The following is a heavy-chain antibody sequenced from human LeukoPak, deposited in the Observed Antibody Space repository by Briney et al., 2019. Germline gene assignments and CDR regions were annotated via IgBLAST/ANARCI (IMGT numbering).Heavy chain of an antibody. CDR3: ARQGNLGYCSSTSCAPQDAFDI. CDR2: INHSGST. D-gene: IGHD2-2*01. Sequence: PSETLSLTCAVYGGSFSGYYWSWIRQPPGKGLEWIGEINHSGSTNYNPSLKSRVTISVDTSKNQFSLKLSSVTAADTAVYYCARQGNLGYCSSTSCAPQDAFDIWGQGTMVTVSS. J-gene: IGHJ3*02. V-gene: IGHV4-34*01. CDR1: GGSFSGYY.